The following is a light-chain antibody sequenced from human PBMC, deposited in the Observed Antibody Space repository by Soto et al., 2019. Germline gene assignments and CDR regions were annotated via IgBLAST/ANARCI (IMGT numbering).Light chain of an antibody. J-gene: IGKJ1*01. Sequence: EIVMTQSPATLSVSPGERASVSCRASQSVTSTYLAWYQQRPGQSPRLLIYAAYSRATGVPDRFSGSGSGTDFTLTISRLEPEDFAVYYCQQYGSSPQTFGQGTKVDIK. CDR3: QQYGSSPQT. CDR1: QSVTSTY. V-gene: IGKV3-20*01. CDR2: AAY.